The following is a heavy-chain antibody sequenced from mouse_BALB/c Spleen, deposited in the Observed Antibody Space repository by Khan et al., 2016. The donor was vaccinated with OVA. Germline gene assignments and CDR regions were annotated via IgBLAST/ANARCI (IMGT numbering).Heavy chain of an antibody. V-gene: IGHV2-9*02. CDR1: GFSLTSYG. CDR2: IWAGGST. Sequence: QVQLQQPGPGLVAPSQSLSITCTVSGFSLTSYGVHWVRQPPGKGLEWLGVIWAGGSTNYNSALMSRLSISNDNSKSQVFLKMNSRQTDDTAMYYGARLEDIWGQGTTLTVSS. D-gene: IGHD1-3*01. CDR3: ARLEDI. J-gene: IGHJ2*01.